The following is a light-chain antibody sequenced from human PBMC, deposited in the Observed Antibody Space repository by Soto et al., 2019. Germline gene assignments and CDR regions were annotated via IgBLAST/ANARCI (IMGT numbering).Light chain of an antibody. J-gene: IGKJ4*01. CDR2: KAS. CDR1: QSISSW. CDR3: QQYDRYPVT. V-gene: IGKV1-5*03. Sequence: DSQMTQSPSTLPASVGDRVTITCRASQSISSWLAWYQQKPGKAPKLLIYKASLLQSGVPSRFSGSGSGTEFTLTISSRQPEDFATYYCQQYDRYPVTFGGGTKVEVK.